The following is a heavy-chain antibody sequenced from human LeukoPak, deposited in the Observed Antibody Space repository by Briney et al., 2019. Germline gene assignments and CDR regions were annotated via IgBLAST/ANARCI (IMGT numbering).Heavy chain of an antibody. CDR1: GYSFTSYW. CDR3: ARQTAMGRSGDY. V-gene: IGHV5-51*01. J-gene: IGHJ4*02. Sequence: GESLEISCKASGYSFTSYWIGWVRQMPGKGLEWMGIIDPSDSETRYTPSFQGQVTISVDKSLTTTDLQWNSLKASDTAMYYCARQTAMGRSGDYWGQGTLVTVSS. CDR2: IDPSDSET. D-gene: IGHD5-18*01.